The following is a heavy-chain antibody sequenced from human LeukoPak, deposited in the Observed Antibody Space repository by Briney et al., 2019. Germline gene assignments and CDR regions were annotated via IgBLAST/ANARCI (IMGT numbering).Heavy chain of an antibody. CDR1: GGSISSSNW. J-gene: IGHJ6*02. CDR2: IYHSGST. Sequence: KPSETLSLTCAVSGGSISSSNWWSWVRQPPGKGLEWIGEIYHSGSTNYNPSLKSRVTISVDKSKNRFSLKLSSVTAADTAVYYCARDLKRGNWYYYYGMDVWGQGTTVTVSS. V-gene: IGHV4-4*02. CDR3: ARDLKRGNWYYYYGMDV. D-gene: IGHD7-27*01.